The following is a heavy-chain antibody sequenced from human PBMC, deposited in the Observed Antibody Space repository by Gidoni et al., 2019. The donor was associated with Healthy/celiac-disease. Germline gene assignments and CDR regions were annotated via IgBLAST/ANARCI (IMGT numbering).Heavy chain of an antibody. CDR3: ARRGNYYDSSGYYYAG. CDR2: INAGNGNT. D-gene: IGHD3-22*01. J-gene: IGHJ4*02. CDR1: GYTFTSYA. V-gene: IGHV1-3*01. Sequence: QVQLVQSGAEVKKPGASVTVYCKASGYTFTSYAMHWVRQAPGQRLEWMGWINAGNGNTKYSQKFQGRVTITRDTAASTAYMELSSLRSEDTAVYYCARRGNYYDSSGYYYAGWGQGTLVTVSS.